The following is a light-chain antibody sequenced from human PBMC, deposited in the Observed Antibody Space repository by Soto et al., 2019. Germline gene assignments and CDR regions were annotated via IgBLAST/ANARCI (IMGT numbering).Light chain of an antibody. CDR2: EDN. CDR3: QSYDNSNVV. Sequence: NFMLTQPHSVSESPGKTVTISCTRSSGSIASKYVQWYQQRPGSSPTTVIYEDNQRPSGVPDRFSGSIDSSSNSASLTISRLKTEAESDYICQSYDNSNVVFGRGTKLTVL. CDR1: SGSIASKY. J-gene: IGLJ2*01. V-gene: IGLV6-57*01.